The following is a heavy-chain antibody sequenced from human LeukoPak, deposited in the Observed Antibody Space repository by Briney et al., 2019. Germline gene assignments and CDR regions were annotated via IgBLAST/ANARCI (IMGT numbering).Heavy chain of an antibody. Sequence: PGGSLRLSCAASGITFSNYAMSWVRQAPGKGLAWVSAISGSGGTTFYADSVKGRFTISRDNSKNTLYLQMNSLRAEDTAVYYCAKGVSSGWYAGYFDYWGQGTLVTVSS. CDR3: AKGVSSGWYAGYFDY. V-gene: IGHV3-23*01. CDR1: GITFSNYA. CDR2: ISGSGGTT. D-gene: IGHD6-19*01. J-gene: IGHJ4*02.